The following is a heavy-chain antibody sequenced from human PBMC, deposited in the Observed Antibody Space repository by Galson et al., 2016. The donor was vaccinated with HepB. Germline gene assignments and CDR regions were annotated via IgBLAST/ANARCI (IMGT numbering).Heavy chain of an antibody. CDR3: ARGLYSVSYFSVQVVNY. D-gene: IGHD3-10*01. CDR2: ITVNNGDT. CDR1: GYTFGDYR. J-gene: IGHJ4*02. Sequence: SVKVSCKASGYTFGDYRITWVRQAPGQGLEWMGWITVNNGDTNYAPEIQGRVTLTTDTSTSTAYMELRSLRPDDTAVYYCARGLYSVSYFSVQVVNYWGQGTLVTVSS. V-gene: IGHV1-18*01.